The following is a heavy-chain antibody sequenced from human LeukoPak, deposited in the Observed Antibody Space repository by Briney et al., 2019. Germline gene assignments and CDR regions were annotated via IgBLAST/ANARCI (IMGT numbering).Heavy chain of an antibody. Sequence: SSETLSLTCSVSGGSISSYYWNWIRQPPGKGLEWIGYIYYSGSTKYNPSLKSRVTISVDTSKNQFSLKLGSVTAADTAVYYCASTFQGNFDYWGQGTLVTVSS. D-gene: IGHD2/OR15-2a*01. J-gene: IGHJ4*02. V-gene: IGHV4-59*01. CDR1: GGSISSYY. CDR2: IYYSGST. CDR3: ASTFQGNFDY.